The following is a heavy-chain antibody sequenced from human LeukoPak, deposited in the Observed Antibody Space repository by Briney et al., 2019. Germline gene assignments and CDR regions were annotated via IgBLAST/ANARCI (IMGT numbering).Heavy chain of an antibody. CDR1: GYTFTGYY. J-gene: IGHJ4*02. CDR3: ARALVRSSTSCYDFDY. V-gene: IGHV1-2*02. Sequence: ASVKVSCKASGYTFTGYYMHWVRHAPGQGLEWMGWINPNSGGTNYAQKFQGRVTMTRDTSISTAYMELSRLRSDDTAVYYCARALVRSSTSCYDFDYWGQGTLVTVSS. D-gene: IGHD2-2*01. CDR2: INPNSGGT.